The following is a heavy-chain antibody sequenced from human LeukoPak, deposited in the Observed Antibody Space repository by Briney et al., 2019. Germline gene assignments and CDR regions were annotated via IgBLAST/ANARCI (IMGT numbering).Heavy chain of an antibody. CDR2: IYTSGST. V-gene: IGHV4-61*02. CDR3: ARDGGRTGTPFDY. J-gene: IGHJ4*02. Sequence: SQTLSLTCTVSGGSICSGSYYWSWIRQPAGKGLEWIGRIYTSGSTNYNPSLKSRVTISVDTSKNQFSLKLSSVTAADTAVYYCARDGGRTGTPFDYWGQGTLVTVSS. D-gene: IGHD3/OR15-3a*01. CDR1: GGSICSGSYY.